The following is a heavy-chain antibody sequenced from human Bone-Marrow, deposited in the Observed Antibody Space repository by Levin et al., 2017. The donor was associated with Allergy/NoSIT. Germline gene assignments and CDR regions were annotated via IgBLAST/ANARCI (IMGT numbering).Heavy chain of an antibody. CDR3: ARDGIEGDGTMVNF. D-gene: IGHD3-10*01. CDR2: INSEGTIT. CDR1: GFTFKNYW. V-gene: IGHV3-74*01. J-gene: IGHJ4*02. Sequence: GESLKISCATSGFTFKNYWMHWVRQVPGKGLVWVSRINSEGTITNYADSVKGRFTISRDNAKKALYLQMNSLRAEDTGIYYCARDGIEGDGTMVNFWGQGTLLTVSS.